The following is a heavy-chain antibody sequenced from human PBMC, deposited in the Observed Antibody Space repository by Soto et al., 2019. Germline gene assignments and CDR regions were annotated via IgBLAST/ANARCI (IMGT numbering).Heavy chain of an antibody. CDR1: GGSISSSSYY. D-gene: IGHD1-26*01. J-gene: IGHJ4*02. CDR2: IYYSGST. Sequence: QLQLQESGPGLVKPSETLSLTCTVSGGSISSSSYYWGWIRQPPGKGLEWIGSIYYSGSTYYNPSLKSRVTISVDTSKTQFSLKLSSVTAADTAVYYCAFSKGVGATDSGDYWGQGTLVTVSS. CDR3: AFSKGVGATDSGDY. V-gene: IGHV4-39*01.